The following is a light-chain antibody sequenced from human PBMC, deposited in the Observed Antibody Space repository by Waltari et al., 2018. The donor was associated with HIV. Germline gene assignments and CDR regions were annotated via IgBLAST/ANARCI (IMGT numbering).Light chain of an antibody. CDR3: QQYHTIPWT. CDR2: WAS. J-gene: IGKJ1*01. CDR1: HSVLYYSNNKNY. V-gene: IGKV4-1*01. Sequence: DLVMTQSPDYLAVSLGERHTINCKSSHSVLYYSNNKNYIAWYQQKPGQSPNLLMYWASTRESGVPDRFTGSGSGTDFTLTISSLQAEDVAIYYCQQYHTIPWTFGHGTRVEIK.